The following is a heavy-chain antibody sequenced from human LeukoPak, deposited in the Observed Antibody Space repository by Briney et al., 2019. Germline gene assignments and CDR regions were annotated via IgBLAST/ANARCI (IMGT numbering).Heavy chain of an antibody. CDR3: AADYYDSSGRLTDY. Sequence: GGSLRLSCAASGFTFSSYGMHWVRQAPGKGLEWVAFIRYDGSNKYYADSVKGRFTISRDNSKNTLYLQMNSLRSDDTAVYYCAADYYDSSGRLTDYWGQGTLVTVSS. V-gene: IGHV3-30*02. CDR1: GFTFSSYG. CDR2: IRYDGSNK. J-gene: IGHJ4*02. D-gene: IGHD3-22*01.